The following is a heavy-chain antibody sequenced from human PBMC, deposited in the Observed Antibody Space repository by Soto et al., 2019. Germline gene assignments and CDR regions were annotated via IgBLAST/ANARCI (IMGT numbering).Heavy chain of an antibody. CDR1: GGSISSGDYY. CDR3: ARDPIFGVAGGWFDP. CDR2: IYYSGST. Sequence: SETLSLTCTVSGGSISSGDYYWSWIRQHPGKDLEWIGYIYYSGSTNYNPSLKSRVTISVDTSKNQFSLKLSSVTAADTAVYYCARDPIFGVAGGWFDPWGQGTLVIVSS. J-gene: IGHJ5*02. D-gene: IGHD3-3*01. V-gene: IGHV4-61*08.